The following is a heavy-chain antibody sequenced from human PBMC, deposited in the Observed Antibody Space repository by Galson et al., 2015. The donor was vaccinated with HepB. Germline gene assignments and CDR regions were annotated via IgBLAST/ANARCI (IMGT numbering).Heavy chain of an antibody. Sequence: SLRLSCAASGFTVSGNYMTWVRQAPGKGLECVSVIYNGGSTYHADSVKGRFTTSRRNSKNTLYLQMNSLRTEDTAVYYCARGVGGSMNWFDPWGQGTLVTVSS. CDR2: IYNGGST. V-gene: IGHV3-53*04. J-gene: IGHJ5*02. D-gene: IGHD2-15*01. CDR1: GFTVSGNY. CDR3: ARGVGGSMNWFDP.